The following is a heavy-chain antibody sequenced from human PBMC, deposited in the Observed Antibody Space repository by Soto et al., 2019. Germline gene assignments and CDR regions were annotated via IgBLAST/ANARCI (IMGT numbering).Heavy chain of an antibody. Sequence: QVQLVQSGAEVKKPRSSVKVSCKASGGTFSSYAISWVRQAPGQGLEWMGGIIPIFGTANYAQKFQGRVTITADKSTSTAYMELSSLRSEDTAVYYCARDDYGNFGYYYYGMDVWGQGTTVTVSS. CDR3: ARDDYGNFGYYYYGMDV. CDR1: GGTFSSYA. D-gene: IGHD4-17*01. V-gene: IGHV1-69*06. CDR2: IIPIFGTA. J-gene: IGHJ6*02.